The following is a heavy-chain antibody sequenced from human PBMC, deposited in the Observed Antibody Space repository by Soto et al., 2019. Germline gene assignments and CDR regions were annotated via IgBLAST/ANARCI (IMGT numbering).Heavy chain of an antibody. CDR1: GGSFSGYY. CDR2: INHSGST. Sequence: PSGTLSLTCAVYGGSFSGYYWSWIRQPPGKGLEWIGEINHSGSTNYNPSLKSRVTISADTSKNQFSLKLSSVTAADTAVYYCARSADYYGSGSYYNVAMAGYYGMDVWGQGTTVTVSS. J-gene: IGHJ6*02. CDR3: ARSADYYGSGSYYNVAMAGYYGMDV. V-gene: IGHV4-34*01. D-gene: IGHD3-10*01.